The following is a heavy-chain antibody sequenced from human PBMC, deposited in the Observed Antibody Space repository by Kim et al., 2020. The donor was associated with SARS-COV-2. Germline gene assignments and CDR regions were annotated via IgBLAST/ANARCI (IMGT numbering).Heavy chain of an antibody. V-gene: IGHV3-48*01. J-gene: IGHJ6*02. D-gene: IGHD2-15*01. CDR3: ARDSCYRHRSVTFSDGGMDV. Sequence: RFTISRDNAKNSLYLQMNSLRAEDTAVYYCARDSCYRHRSVTFSDGGMDVWGQGTMVTVSS.